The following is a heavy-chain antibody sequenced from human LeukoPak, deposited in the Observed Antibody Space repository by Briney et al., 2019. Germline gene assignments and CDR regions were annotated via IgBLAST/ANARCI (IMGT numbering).Heavy chain of an antibody. CDR2: FDPEHGEM. Sequence: ASVKVSCKVSGDTLTELSTHWVRQAPGKGLEWMGGFDPEHGEMIYAQKLQGRVAMTEDRSTDTAFMELSSLRSEDTAVYYCATGGPWDLLKYWGQGTLVTVSS. V-gene: IGHV1-24*01. D-gene: IGHD3-9*01. CDR3: ATGGPWDLLKY. CDR1: GDTLTELS. J-gene: IGHJ4*02.